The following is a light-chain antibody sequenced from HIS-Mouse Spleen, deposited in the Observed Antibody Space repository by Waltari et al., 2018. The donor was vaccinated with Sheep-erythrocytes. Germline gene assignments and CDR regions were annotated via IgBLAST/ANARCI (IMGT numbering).Light chain of an antibody. V-gene: IGLV3-1*01. J-gene: IGLJ2*01. CDR3: QAWDSSTAV. CDR2: QDS. Sequence: SYELTQPPSVSVSPVQTASITCSGDKLGDKYACWYQQKPGQSPVLVIYQDSKRPSGIPWRFSGSNSGNTATLTISGTQAMDEADYYCQAWDSSTAVFGGGTKLTVL. CDR1: KLGDKY.